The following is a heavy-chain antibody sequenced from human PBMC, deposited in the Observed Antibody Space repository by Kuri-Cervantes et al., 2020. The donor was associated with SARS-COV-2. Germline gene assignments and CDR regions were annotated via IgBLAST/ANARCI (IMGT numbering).Heavy chain of an antibody. Sequence: GGSLRLSCAASGFTFSSYWMSWVRQAPGKGLEWVAFIRYDGSDKYYADSVKGRFTISRDNSKNTLYLQMNSLRAEDTAVYYCAKDGTVYDDWLQYHFDYWGQGTLVTVSS. CDR2: IRYDGSDK. D-gene: IGHD5-24*01. CDR3: AKDGTVYDDWLQYHFDY. J-gene: IGHJ4*02. V-gene: IGHV3-30*02. CDR1: GFTFSSYW.